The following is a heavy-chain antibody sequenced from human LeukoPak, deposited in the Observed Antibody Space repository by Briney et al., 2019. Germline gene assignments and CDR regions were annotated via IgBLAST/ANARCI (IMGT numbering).Heavy chain of an antibody. Sequence: GGSLRLSCAASGFTLSSYAMSWVRQAPGKGLEWVSAISGSGGSTYYADSVKGRFTISRDNSKNTLYLQMNSLRAEDTAVYYCAKDRVGAAAGTYFDYWGQGTLVTVSS. CDR2: ISGSGGST. V-gene: IGHV3-23*01. CDR1: GFTLSSYA. D-gene: IGHD6-13*01. CDR3: AKDRVGAAAGTYFDY. J-gene: IGHJ4*02.